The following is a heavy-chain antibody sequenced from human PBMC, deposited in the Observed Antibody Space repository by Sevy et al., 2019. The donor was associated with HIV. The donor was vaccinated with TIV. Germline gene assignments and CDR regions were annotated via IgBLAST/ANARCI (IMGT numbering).Heavy chain of an antibody. Sequence: ASVKVSCKASGYTFTSYDINWVRQATGQGLEWMGWMNPNSGNTGYAQKFQGRVTMTRNTSISTAYMELSSLRSEDTAVYYCARDGFVVVPAATTPYYYYYGMDVWGQGTTVTVSS. CDR3: ARDGFVVVPAATTPYYYYYGMDV. CDR2: MNPNSGNT. V-gene: IGHV1-8*01. D-gene: IGHD2-2*01. J-gene: IGHJ6*02. CDR1: GYTFTSYD.